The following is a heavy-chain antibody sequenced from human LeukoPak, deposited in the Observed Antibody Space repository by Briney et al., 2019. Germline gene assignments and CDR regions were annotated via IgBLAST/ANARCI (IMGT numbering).Heavy chain of an antibody. J-gene: IGHJ3*02. Sequence: GASVKVSCKASGYTFTSYAMHWVRQAPGQRLEWMGWINPNSGGTNYAQKFQGRVTMTRDTSISTAYMELSRLRSDDTAVYYCARDREVLWFGELDAFDIWGQGTMATVSS. V-gene: IGHV1-2*02. CDR1: GYTFTSYA. D-gene: IGHD3-10*01. CDR2: INPNSGGT. CDR3: ARDREVLWFGELDAFDI.